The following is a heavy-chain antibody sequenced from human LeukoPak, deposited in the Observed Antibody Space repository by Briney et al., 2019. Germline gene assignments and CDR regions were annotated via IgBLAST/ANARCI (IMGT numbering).Heavy chain of an antibody. CDR2: IYYSGST. V-gene: IGHV4-59*08. Sequence: SETLSLTCTVSGGSISSYYWSWIRQPPGKGLEWIGYIYYSGSTNYNPSLKSRVTISVDTSKNQFSLKLSSVTVADTAVYYCASYSSGSDYWGQGTLVTVSS. J-gene: IGHJ4*02. CDR1: GGSISSYY. CDR3: ASYSSGSDY. D-gene: IGHD6-19*01.